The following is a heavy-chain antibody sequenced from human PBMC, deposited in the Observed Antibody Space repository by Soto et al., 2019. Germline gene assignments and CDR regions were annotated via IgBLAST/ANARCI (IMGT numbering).Heavy chain of an antibody. D-gene: IGHD3-9*01. CDR2: IYSGGST. CDR3: ARAGRRYFDWSY. Sequence: GGSLRLSCAASGFTVSSNYMSWVRQAPGKGLERVSVIYSGGSTYYADSVKGRFTISRDNSKNTLYLQMNSLRAEDTAVYYCARAGRRYFDWSYWGQGTLVTVSS. V-gene: IGHV3-53*01. CDR1: GFTVSSNY. J-gene: IGHJ4*02.